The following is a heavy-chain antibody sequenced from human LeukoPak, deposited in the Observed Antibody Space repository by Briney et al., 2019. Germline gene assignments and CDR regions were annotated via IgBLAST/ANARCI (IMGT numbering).Heavy chain of an antibody. Sequence: ASVKVSCKASGGTFSSYAISWVRPAPGQGLEWMGGIIPIFGTANYAQKFQGRVTITADESTSTAYMELSSLRSEDTAVYYCAREGVVVAATRGHWFDPWGEGTLVTVSS. V-gene: IGHV1-69*13. CDR2: IIPIFGTA. CDR3: AREGVVVAATRGHWFDP. J-gene: IGHJ5*02. D-gene: IGHD2-15*01. CDR1: GGTFSSYA.